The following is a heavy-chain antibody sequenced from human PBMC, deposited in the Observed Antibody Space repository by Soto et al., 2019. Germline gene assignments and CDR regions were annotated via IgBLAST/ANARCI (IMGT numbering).Heavy chain of an antibody. CDR3: ASGKVVAAQH. CDR1: GGSIRSGGYS. V-gene: IGHV4-30-2*01. D-gene: IGHD2-15*01. Sequence: QLQLQESGSGLVKPSQTLSLTCAVSGGSIRSGGYSWSWIRQPPWKGLQWIGYLYHSGCTYYNPSHKRRVTIAVDTAKHQFSLQLSSVTAADTAVYYCASGKVVAAQHWGQGTLVTVSS. CDR2: LYHSGCT. J-gene: IGHJ4*02.